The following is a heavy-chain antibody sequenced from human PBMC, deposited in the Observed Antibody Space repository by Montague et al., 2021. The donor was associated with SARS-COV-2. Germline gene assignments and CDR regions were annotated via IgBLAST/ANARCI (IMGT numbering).Heavy chain of an antibody. J-gene: IGHJ3*02. CDR3: ARYSYSGTYFGLNDAFDI. CDR2: TCYRSEWYF. D-gene: IGHD1-26*01. CDR1: GDSVSSNNAA. Sequence: CAISGDSVSSNNAAWNWIRQSPSRGLEWLGRTCYRSEWYFDYVISLRGRITINPDTSKNQFSLQLDSVTLDDTAVYYCARYSYSGTYFGLNDAFDIWGQGTLVTVSS. V-gene: IGHV6-1*01.